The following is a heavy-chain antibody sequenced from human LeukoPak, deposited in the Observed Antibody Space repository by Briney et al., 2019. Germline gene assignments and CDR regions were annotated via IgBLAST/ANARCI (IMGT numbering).Heavy chain of an antibody. J-gene: IGHJ6*02. V-gene: IGHV1-2*02. CDR2: INPNSGGT. CDR3: ARRTYYYYGMDV. D-gene: IGHD1-1*01. CDR1: GYTFTGYY. Sequence: ASVKVSCKASGYTFTGYYMHWVRQAPGLGLEWMGWINPNSGGTNYAQKFQGRVTMTRDTSISTAYMELSRLRSDDTAVYYCARRTYYYYGMDVWGQGTTVTVSS.